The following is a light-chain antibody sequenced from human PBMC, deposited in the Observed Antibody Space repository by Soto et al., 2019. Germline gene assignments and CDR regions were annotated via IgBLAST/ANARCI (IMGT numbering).Light chain of an antibody. Sequence: QSALTQPPSASGSPGQSVTISCTGTSSDIGGYNSVSWYQQHPGKAPKLMIYEVNKRPSGVPDRFSGSKSGITASLTVSGVQSEDEADYFCSSSAGSNSFVVFGGGTKLTVL. J-gene: IGLJ2*01. CDR2: EVN. CDR1: SSDIGGYNS. CDR3: SSSAGSNSFVV. V-gene: IGLV2-8*01.